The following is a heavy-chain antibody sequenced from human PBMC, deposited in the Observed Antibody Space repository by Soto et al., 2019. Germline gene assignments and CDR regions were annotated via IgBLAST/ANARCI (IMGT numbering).Heavy chain of an antibody. Sequence: QVQLQQWGAGLLKPSETLSLTCAVYGGSFSGYYWSWIRQPPGKGLEWIGEITHSGSTNYNPSLKSRVTISVDTSKNHFSLNLSSLTAADTAVFYCARGPVVVPAANWFDPWGQGTLVTVSS. CDR1: GGSFSGYY. CDR3: ARGPVVVPAANWFDP. J-gene: IGHJ5*02. CDR2: ITHSGST. V-gene: IGHV4-34*01. D-gene: IGHD2-2*01.